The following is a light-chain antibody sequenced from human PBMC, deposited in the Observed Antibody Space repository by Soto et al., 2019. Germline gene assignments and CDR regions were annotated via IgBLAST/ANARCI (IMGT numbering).Light chain of an antibody. Sequence: DIVDTRARVCLLVSTLGRLSIYVRPRVRVLHSNGYNYLDWYLQKPGQSPQLLIYLGSNRASGVPDRFSGSGSGTDFTLKISRVEAEDVGVYYCMQALQTPRTFGQGTKVDIK. CDR3: MQALQTPRT. J-gene: IGKJ1*01. CDR2: LGS. CDR1: VRVLHSNGYNY. V-gene: IGKV2-28*01.